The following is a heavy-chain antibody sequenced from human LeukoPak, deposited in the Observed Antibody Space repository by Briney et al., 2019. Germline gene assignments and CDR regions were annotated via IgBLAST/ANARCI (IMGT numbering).Heavy chain of an antibody. CDR1: GYTFTANY. CDR3: TAGSSSWYPGY. CDR2: INPNSGGT. V-gene: IGHV1-2*02. D-gene: IGHD6-13*01. J-gene: IGHJ4*02. Sequence: ASVKVSCKAPGYTFTANYMHWVRQGPGQGLEWMGWINPNSGGTKYAQKFQGRVTMTRDTTISTAYMELSSLRSDDTAVYYCTAGSSSWYPGYWGQGTLVTVSS.